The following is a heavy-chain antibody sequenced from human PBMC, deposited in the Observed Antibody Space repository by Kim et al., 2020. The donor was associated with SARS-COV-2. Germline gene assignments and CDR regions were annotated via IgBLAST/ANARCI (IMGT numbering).Heavy chain of an antibody. V-gene: IGHV1-2*02. CDR3: ARDEVPTILGMEDV. D-gene: IGHD3-16*01. J-gene: IGHJ6*02. Sequence: ASVKVSCKASGYAFSDFFIHWVRQAPGQGLEWMGWIDPKTGDTHYAQSFQGRVTMTMDTSVSTVYLDLSRLRSDDTAVYYCARDEVPTILGMEDVWGQGITVTVSS. CDR1: GYAFSDFF. CDR2: IDPKTGDT.